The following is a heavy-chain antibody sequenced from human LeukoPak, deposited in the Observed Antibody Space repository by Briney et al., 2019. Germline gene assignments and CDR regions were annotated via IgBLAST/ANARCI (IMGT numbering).Heavy chain of an antibody. D-gene: IGHD2-15*01. V-gene: IGHV1-46*01. CDR3: ARAPGYCSGGSWYSGAFDI. Sequence: ASVKVSCKASGYTFTSYYMHWVRQAPGQGLEWMGIINSSGGSTTYAQKFQARVTMTRDTSTSTVYMELSSLRSEDTAVYYCARAPGYCSGGSWYSGAFDIWGQGTIITVSS. J-gene: IGHJ3*02. CDR1: GYTFTSYY. CDR2: INSSGGST.